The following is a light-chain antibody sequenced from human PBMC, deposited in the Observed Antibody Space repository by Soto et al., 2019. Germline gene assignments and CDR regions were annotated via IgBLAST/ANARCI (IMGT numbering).Light chain of an antibody. Sequence: DIHLTQSPSTQSACIGDRVTLTRPASQTISSWLAWYQQKPGKAPKLLIYKASTLKSGVPSRFSGSGSGTEFTLTISSLQPDDFAAYYCQHYNSYSEAFGQGTKVDIK. J-gene: IGKJ1*01. CDR1: QTISSW. CDR2: KAS. CDR3: QHYNSYSEA. V-gene: IGKV1-5*03.